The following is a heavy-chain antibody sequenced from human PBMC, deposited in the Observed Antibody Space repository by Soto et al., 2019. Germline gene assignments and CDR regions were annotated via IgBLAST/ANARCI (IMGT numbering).Heavy chain of an antibody. CDR3: ASIHPFRSGLANDY. Sequence: PSETLSLTCTVSGGSIRSYYWSWIRQPPGKGLEWIGYIYHSGSTNYNPSLKSRVTISVDTSKNQFSLKLTSVTAADTAVYYCASIHPFRSGLANDYWGQGTLVTVSS. CDR2: IYHSGST. J-gene: IGHJ4*02. V-gene: IGHV4-59*01. CDR1: GGSIRSYY.